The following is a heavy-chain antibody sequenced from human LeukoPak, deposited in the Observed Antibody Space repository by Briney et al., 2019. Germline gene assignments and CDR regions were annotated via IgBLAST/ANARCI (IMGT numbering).Heavy chain of an antibody. CDR3: ARLGRFLEWSELDY. CDR1: GGSISSDGNS. Sequence: SETLSLTCAVSGGSISSDGNSWSWIRQPPGKGLEWIGYIYHSGSTYYNPSLKSRVTISVDRSKNQFSLKLNSVTAADTAVYYCARLGRFLEWSELDYWGQGTLVTVSS. D-gene: IGHD3-3*01. CDR2: IYHSGST. V-gene: IGHV4-30-2*02. J-gene: IGHJ4*02.